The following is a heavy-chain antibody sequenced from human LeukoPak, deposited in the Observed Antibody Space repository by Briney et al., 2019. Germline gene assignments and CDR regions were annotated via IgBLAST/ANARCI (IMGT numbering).Heavy chain of an antibody. V-gene: IGHV3-20*04. CDR1: GFTFSSYG. Sequence: GGSLRLSCAASGFTFSSYGMHWVRQAPGKGLEWVSGINWNGGSTGYADSVKGRFTISRDNAKNSLYLQMNSLRAEDTAVYYCAELGITMIGGVWGKGTTVTISS. CDR2: INWNGGST. J-gene: IGHJ6*04. D-gene: IGHD3-10*02. CDR3: AELGITMIGGV.